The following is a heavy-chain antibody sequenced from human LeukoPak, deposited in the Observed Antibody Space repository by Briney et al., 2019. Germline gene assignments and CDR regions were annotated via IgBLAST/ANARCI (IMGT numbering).Heavy chain of an antibody. Sequence: SETLSLTCTVSGGSISSSSYYWGWIRQPPGKGLEWIGSIYYSGSTYYNPSLKSRVTISVDTSKNQFSLKLSSVTAADTAVYYCASDDRDYTVRYFDYWGQGTLVTVSS. CDR3: ASDDRDYTVRYFDY. CDR1: GGSISSSSYY. V-gene: IGHV4-39*01. J-gene: IGHJ4*02. D-gene: IGHD4-11*01. CDR2: IYYSGST.